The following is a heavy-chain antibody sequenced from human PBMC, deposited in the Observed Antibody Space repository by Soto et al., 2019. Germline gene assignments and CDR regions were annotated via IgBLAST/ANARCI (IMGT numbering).Heavy chain of an antibody. CDR2: IKEDGSEK. J-gene: IGHJ4*02. Sequence: GGSLRLSCAVSGFILGKYWMSWVRQVPGEGLEWVANIKEDGSEKYYVDSVKGRFSISRDNAKNSVYLQMNSLRVEDTAVYFCAREGSGYEQLDYWGQGTPVTVSS. D-gene: IGHD5-12*01. CDR3: AREGSGYEQLDY. CDR1: GFILGKYW. V-gene: IGHV3-7*03.